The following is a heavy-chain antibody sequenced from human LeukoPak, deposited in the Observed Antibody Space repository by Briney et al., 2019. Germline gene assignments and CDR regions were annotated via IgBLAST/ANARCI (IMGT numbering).Heavy chain of an antibody. Sequence: GGSLRLSCAASGFTFSSYSMNWVRQAPGKGLEWVSSISSSSSYIYYADSVKGRFTISRDNAKNSLYLQMNSLRAEDTAVYYCARANTYYYDSSGYSVDYWGQGTLVTVSS. V-gene: IGHV3-21*01. CDR3: ARANTYYYDSSGYSVDY. CDR1: GFTFSSYS. J-gene: IGHJ4*02. D-gene: IGHD3-22*01. CDR2: ISSSSSYI.